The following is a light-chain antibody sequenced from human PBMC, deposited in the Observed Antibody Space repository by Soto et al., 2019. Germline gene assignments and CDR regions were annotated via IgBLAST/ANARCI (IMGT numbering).Light chain of an antibody. CDR1: QEINNY. CDR3: QKYTTAPWA. Sequence: DFQMTQSPSSLSASVGDRVIITCRASQEINNYLAWYQQKPGRAPNLLIYAASTLQSGVPSRFSGSGSGTDFTLTISILQPEDVATYYCQKYTTAPWAFGQGTKVEIK. J-gene: IGKJ1*01. V-gene: IGKV1-27*01. CDR2: AAS.